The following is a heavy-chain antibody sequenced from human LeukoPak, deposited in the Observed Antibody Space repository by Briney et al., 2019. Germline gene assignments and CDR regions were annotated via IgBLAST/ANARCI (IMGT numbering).Heavy chain of an antibody. J-gene: IGHJ4*02. D-gene: IGHD4-17*01. Sequence: GASVKVSCKGSGYTFTNYAITWVRQAPGQGLEWMGWISTYKGNTKYAEKFQGRVTLTTDTSTSTAYIEMRSLRSDDAAVYYCAREGGWGPTDYGDYFYWGQGTLVTVS. CDR3: AREGGWGPTDYGDYFY. V-gene: IGHV1-18*01. CDR2: ISTYKGNT. CDR1: GYTFTNYA.